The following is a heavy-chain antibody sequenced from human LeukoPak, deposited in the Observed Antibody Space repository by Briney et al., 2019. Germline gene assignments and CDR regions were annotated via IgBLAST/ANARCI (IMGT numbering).Heavy chain of an antibody. CDR1: GGSISSYY. CDR3: ATNWGSGAFDI. V-gene: IGHV4-59*08. CDR2: IYYSGST. Sequence: SETLSLTCTVSGGSISSYYWSWIRQPPGKGLEWIGYIYYSGSTNYNPSLKSRVTISVDTSKNQFSLKLSSVTAADTAVYYCATNWGSGAFDIWGQGTMVTVSS. J-gene: IGHJ3*02. D-gene: IGHD7-27*01.